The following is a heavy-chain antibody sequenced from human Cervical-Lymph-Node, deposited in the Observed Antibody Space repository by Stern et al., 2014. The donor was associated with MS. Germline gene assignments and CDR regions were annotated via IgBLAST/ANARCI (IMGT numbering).Heavy chain of an antibody. V-gene: IGHV1-24*01. Sequence: QVQLGQSGAEVKKPGASVKVSCKVSGYTLTELSMHWVRQAPGKGLEWMGGFDPEDGETIYAQKFQGRVTMTEDKSTDPAYMELSSLRSEDTAVYYCATDRDDFRSGYSAPTKGYGLDVWGQGTTVTVTS. J-gene: IGHJ6*02. D-gene: IGHD3-3*01. CDR1: GYTLTELS. CDR3: ATDRDDFRSGYSAPTKGYGLDV. CDR2: FDPEDGET.